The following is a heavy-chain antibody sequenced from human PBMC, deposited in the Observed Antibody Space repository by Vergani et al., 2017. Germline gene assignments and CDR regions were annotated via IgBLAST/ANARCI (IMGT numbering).Heavy chain of an antibody. CDR2: TRYDGNNK. D-gene: IGHD1-14*01. Sequence: QVQLVESGGGVVQPGRSLRPSCAASGFTFNQYGMHRVRQAPGKGLEWVAVTRYDGNNKQYADSVKGRFTISRNNSKSTMYLQMNSLGDEDTGVYYCARDLRLLYNRFDPWGQGTLVTVSS. CDR3: ARDLRLLYNRFDP. J-gene: IGHJ5*02. V-gene: IGHV3-33*01. CDR1: GFTFNQYG.